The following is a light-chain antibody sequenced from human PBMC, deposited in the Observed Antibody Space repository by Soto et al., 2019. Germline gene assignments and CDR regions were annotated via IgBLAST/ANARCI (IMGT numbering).Light chain of an antibody. CDR1: QIVSSN. J-gene: IGKJ4*01. V-gene: IGKV3-15*01. CDR2: DTS. Sequence: DIVMTQSPATLSVPPGARATLSCRASQIVSSNLAWYQHKPGHTPRLLIYDTSTRATGVPTRFSGSRSGAEFTLTINSLQSEDFAVYYCQPYNNWPLTFGGGTKVDIK. CDR3: QPYNNWPLT.